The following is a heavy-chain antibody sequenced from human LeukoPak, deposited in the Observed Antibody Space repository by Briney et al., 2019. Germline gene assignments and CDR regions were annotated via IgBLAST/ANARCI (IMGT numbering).Heavy chain of an antibody. V-gene: IGHV3-53*01. D-gene: IGHD1-26*01. CDR2: IFSGGTT. CDR3: ARHVVGATLDP. Sequence: PGGSLRLSCAASGFTVSSNYMSWVRQAPGKGLEWVSVIFSGGTTHYADSVKGRFTISRDNSKNTLYLQMNSLRAEDTAVYYCARHVVGATLDPWGQGTLVTVSS. J-gene: IGHJ5*02. CDR1: GFTVSSNY.